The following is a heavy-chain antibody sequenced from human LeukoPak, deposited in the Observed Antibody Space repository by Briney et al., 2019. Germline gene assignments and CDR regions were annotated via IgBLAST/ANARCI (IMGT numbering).Heavy chain of an antibody. D-gene: IGHD3-22*01. V-gene: IGHV4-39*07. CDR3: ARAPHFFDISGSRYYFDY. Sequence: SETLSLTCTVSGGSISSYYWGWLRQPPGKGLEWLGSIYHSGSTYYNPSLKSRVTISVDTSKNQFSLKLSSVTAADTAVYYCARAPHFFDISGSRYYFDYWGQGTLVTVSS. CDR2: IYHSGST. J-gene: IGHJ4*02. CDR1: GGSISSYY.